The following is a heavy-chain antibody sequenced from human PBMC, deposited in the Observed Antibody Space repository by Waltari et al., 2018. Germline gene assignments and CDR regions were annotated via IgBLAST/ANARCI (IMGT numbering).Heavy chain of an antibody. CDR2: IYSGGSI. V-gene: IGHV3-53*01. CDR3: AREAPGYFDL. J-gene: IGHJ2*01. Sequence: EVQLEESGGGLIQPGGSLRLSCAASGFTVSSNYMSWVRQAPGKGLEWISVIYSGGSIYYADAVKGRFTISRGNSKKTVYLQMNSLRGEDTAVYYCAREAPGYFDLWGRGTLVTVSS. CDR1: GFTVSSNY.